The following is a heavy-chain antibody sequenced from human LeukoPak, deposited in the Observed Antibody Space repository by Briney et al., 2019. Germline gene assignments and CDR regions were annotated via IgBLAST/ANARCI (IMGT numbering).Heavy chain of an antibody. CDR2: IWYDGSNK. CDR1: GFTFSSYG. CDR3: AKDYYDSSGYYYAHTNDAFDI. V-gene: IGHV3-33*06. J-gene: IGHJ3*02. D-gene: IGHD3-22*01. Sequence: TGGSLRLSCAASGFTFSSYGMHWVRQAPGKGLEWVAVIWYDGSNKYYADSVKVRFTISRDNSKNTLYLQMNSLRAEDTAVYYCAKDYYDSSGYYYAHTNDAFDIWGQGTMVTVSS.